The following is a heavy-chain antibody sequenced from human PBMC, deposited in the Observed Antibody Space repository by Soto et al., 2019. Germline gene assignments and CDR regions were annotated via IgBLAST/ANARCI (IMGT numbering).Heavy chain of an antibody. J-gene: IGHJ4*02. D-gene: IGHD3-10*01. CDR1: GGSISSSSYY. V-gene: IGHV4-39*01. Sequence: PSETLSLTCTVSGGSISSSSYYWGWIRQPPGKGLEWIGSIYYSGSTYYNPSLKSRVTISVDTSKNQFSLKLSSVTAADTAVYYCASGFTMVRGAQFDYWGQGTLVTVSS. CDR2: IYYSGST. CDR3: ASGFTMVRGAQFDY.